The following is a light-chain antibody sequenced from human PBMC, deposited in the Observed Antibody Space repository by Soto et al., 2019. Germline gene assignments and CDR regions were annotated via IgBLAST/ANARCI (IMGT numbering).Light chain of an antibody. V-gene: IGLV2-8*01. CDR1: SSDIGGYNY. Sequence: QPVLTQPPSASGSPGQSVAISCTGTSSDIGGYNYVSWYQQHSGKAPKLIIYEVTRRPSGVPDRFSGSKSGSTASLTVSGLHAEDEADYYCASYAGNNVLFGGGTKVTVL. CDR3: ASYAGNNVL. J-gene: IGLJ2*01. CDR2: EVT.